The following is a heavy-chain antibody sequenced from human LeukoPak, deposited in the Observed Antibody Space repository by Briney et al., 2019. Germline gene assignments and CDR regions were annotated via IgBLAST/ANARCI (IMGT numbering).Heavy chain of an antibody. V-gene: IGHV1-2*02. Sequence: ASVKVSCNASGYTFTHYRLHWVRQAHGQGLEWMGWVNPDSGATNYQQNFQGRVTMTRDTSISTVYMELSRLRSDDTAVYYCARENWYSDYWGQGTLVTVSS. CDR2: VNPDSGAT. D-gene: IGHD1-1*01. J-gene: IGHJ4*02. CDR1: GYTFTHYR. CDR3: ARENWYSDY.